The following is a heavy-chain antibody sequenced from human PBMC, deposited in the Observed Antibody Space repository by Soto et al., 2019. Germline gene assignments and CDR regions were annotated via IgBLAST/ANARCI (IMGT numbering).Heavy chain of an antibody. V-gene: IGHV4-4*02. D-gene: IGHD3-22*01. Sequence: LCGGSISSSNWWSWVRQPPGKGLEWIGEIYHSGSTNYNPSLKSRVTISVDKSKNQFSLKLSSVTAADTAVYYCARDLFYYDSSGRWFDPWGQGTLVTVSS. CDR3: ARDLFYYDSSGRWFDP. J-gene: IGHJ5*02. CDR1: GGSISSSNW. CDR2: IYHSGST.